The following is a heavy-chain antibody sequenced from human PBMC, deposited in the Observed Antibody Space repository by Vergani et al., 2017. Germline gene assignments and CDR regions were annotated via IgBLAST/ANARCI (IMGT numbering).Heavy chain of an antibody. CDR3: VRAHSGGWFDP. J-gene: IGHJ5*02. V-gene: IGHV4-61*02. Sequence: QVHLNEAGPGLVKPSQTLSLTCTVSGASITSGSFYWSWIRQPAGKGLEWIGRIHASGTKNYNPSLRSRVTLSVDTSKNQLSLKMISMTAADTAVYYCVRAHSGGWFDPWGQGTLVTVSS. D-gene: IGHD3-10*01. CDR2: IHASGTK. CDR1: GASITSGSFY.